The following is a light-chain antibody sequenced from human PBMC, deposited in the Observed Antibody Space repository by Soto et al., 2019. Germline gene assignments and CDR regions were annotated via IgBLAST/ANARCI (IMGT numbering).Light chain of an antibody. CDR3: QQSNSIPKT. Sequence: DIQMTQSPSTLSGSVGDRVTITCRASQSIGSSLNWYQHKSGKAPKVLIYSASTLQSGVPSRFSGSGSGTDFTLTINSLQPEDFATYYCQQSNSIPKTFGQGTKVDIK. CDR2: SAS. CDR1: QSIGSS. J-gene: IGKJ1*01. V-gene: IGKV1-39*01.